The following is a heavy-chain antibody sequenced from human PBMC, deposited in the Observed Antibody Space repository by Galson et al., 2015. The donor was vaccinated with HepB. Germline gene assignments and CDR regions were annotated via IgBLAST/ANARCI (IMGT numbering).Heavy chain of an antibody. CDR1: GDSVSSNSAA. V-gene: IGHV6-1*01. CDR3: ARDLDY. CDR2: TYYRSKWYN. J-gene: IGHJ4*02. Sequence: CAISGDSVSSNSAAWNWIRQSPSRGLEWLGRTYYRSKWYNESAVSVKGRIFINPETSKNQFSLQLSSVTPEDTAVYYCARDLDYWGQGTMVTVSS.